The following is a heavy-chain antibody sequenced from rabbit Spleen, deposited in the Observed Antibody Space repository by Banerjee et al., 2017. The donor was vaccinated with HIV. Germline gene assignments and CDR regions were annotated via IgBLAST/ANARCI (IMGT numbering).Heavy chain of an antibody. D-gene: IGHD8-1*01. Sequence: QQQLVDSGGGLVQPGGSLALTCTASGFSFSSRYYMCWVRQAPGKGLEWIACIYSGSSGDTYYASWAKGRFTISKTSSTTVTLQMTSLSAADMATYFCARDVGSRDYIDGVFNLWGPGTLVTVS. V-gene: IGHV1S45*01. CDR3: ARDVGSRDYIDGVFNL. CDR1: GFSFSSRYY. J-gene: IGHJ4*01. CDR2: IYSGSSGDT.